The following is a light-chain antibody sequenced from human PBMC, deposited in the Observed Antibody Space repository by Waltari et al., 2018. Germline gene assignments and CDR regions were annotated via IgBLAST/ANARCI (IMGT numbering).Light chain of an antibody. CDR2: GAS. V-gene: IGKV3-20*01. CDR3: QQYGSSVT. CDR1: QSVSSSY. Sequence: EIVLTQSPGTLSLSPGERATLSCRASQSVSSSYLAWYQQKPGQAPRLLIYGASSRATGIPDRFNGSGSGTDFTLTISRLEPEDFAVYYCQQYGSSVTFGPGTKVDIK. J-gene: IGKJ3*01.